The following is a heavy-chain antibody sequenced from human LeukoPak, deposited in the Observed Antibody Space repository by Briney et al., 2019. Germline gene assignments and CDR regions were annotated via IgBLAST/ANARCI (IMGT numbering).Heavy chain of an antibody. CDR3: ARDRKAIVVVTAIPRYNWFDP. Sequence: GASVTVSFKASGYTFTVYYMHWVRQAPGQGLEWMGWINPNSGGTNYAQKFQGRVTMTRDTSISTAYMELSRLRSDDTAVYYCARDRKAIVVVTAIPRYNWFDPWGQGTLVTVSS. J-gene: IGHJ5*02. V-gene: IGHV1-2*02. D-gene: IGHD2-21*02. CDR1: GYTFTVYY. CDR2: INPNSGGT.